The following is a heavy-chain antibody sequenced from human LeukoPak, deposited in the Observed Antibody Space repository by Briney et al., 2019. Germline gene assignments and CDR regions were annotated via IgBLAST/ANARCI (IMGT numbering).Heavy chain of an antibody. Sequence: GGSLRLSCVTSGFTFSRYWMSWVRQAPGKGLEWVSAISGSGGSTYYADSVRGRLTISRDTSKNTLYLQMNSLRAEDTAVYYCARARPYYYYGMDVWGQGTTVTVSS. CDR3: ARARPYYYYGMDV. V-gene: IGHV3-23*01. J-gene: IGHJ6*02. CDR1: GFTFSRYW. CDR2: ISGSGGST. D-gene: IGHD6-6*01.